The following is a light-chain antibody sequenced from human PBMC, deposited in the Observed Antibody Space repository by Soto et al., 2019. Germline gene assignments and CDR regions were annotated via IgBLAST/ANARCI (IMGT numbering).Light chain of an antibody. Sequence: QSVLTQPASVSGSPGQSITISCTGTISNVGSYNLVSWYQQHPGKAPKLIIYEVNKRPSGVSNRFSGSKSGNTASLTISGLQTEDEADYYCYSYEGGRVFGGGTKVTVL. CDR2: EVN. CDR3: YSYEGGRV. V-gene: IGLV2-23*02. CDR1: ISNVGSYNL. J-gene: IGLJ3*02.